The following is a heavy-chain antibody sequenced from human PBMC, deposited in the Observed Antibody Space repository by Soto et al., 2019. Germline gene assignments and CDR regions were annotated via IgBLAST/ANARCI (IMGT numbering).Heavy chain of an antibody. D-gene: IGHD5-18*01. CDR3: AREAGYSYGYVFDY. CDR1: GGTFGNHA. V-gene: IGHV1-69*09. J-gene: IGHJ4*02. CDR2: IIPVLGVG. Sequence: QAQLVQSGAEVQKPGSSVKVSCTASGGTFGNHAISWVRQAPGQGLEWMGGIIPVLGVGDNAQKFQGRVTITADTSTNTAYMELSSLRSEYTAHYDCAREAGYSYGYVFDYWGQGTLVIVSS.